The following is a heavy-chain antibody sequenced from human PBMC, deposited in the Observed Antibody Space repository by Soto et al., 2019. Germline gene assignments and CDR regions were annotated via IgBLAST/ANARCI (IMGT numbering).Heavy chain of an antibody. CDR3: AKRDYFDY. Sequence: GGSLRLSYTASGVTCGNYAMRWVRQAPGKGLEWVSAISGSGGSTYYADSVKGRFTISRDNSKNTLYLQMNSLRAVDTAVYYCAKRDYFDYWGQGTLVTVSS. CDR2: ISGSGGST. CDR1: GVTCGNYA. J-gene: IGHJ4*02. V-gene: IGHV3-23*01.